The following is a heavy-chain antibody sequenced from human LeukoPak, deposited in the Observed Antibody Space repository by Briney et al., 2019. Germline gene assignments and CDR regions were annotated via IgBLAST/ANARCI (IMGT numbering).Heavy chain of an antibody. CDR2: ISRSGDYT. CDR3: ARRYSSSSGIDY. Sequence: GGSLRLSCAASGFTFRSYSMTWIRQAPGKGLEWVSYISRSGDYTNYADSVRGRFTISRDNSKNTLYLQMNSLRAEDTAVYYCARRYSSSSGIDYWGQGTLVTVSS. J-gene: IGHJ4*02. CDR1: GFTFRSYS. D-gene: IGHD6-6*01. V-gene: IGHV3-21*05.